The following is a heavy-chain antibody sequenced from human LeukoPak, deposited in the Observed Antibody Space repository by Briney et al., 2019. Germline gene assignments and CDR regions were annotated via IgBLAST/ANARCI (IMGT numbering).Heavy chain of an antibody. CDR1: GNTFTSYY. D-gene: IGHD3-10*01. J-gene: IGHJ5*02. CDR3: ARRGVTGFDP. CDR2: INPNSGGT. Sequence: ASVKVSCKASGNTFTSYYMHWVRQAPGQGLEWMGWINPNSGGTNYAQKFQSRVTMARDTSISTAYMELSRLRSDDTAVYYCARRGVTGFDPWGQGTLVTVSS. V-gene: IGHV1-2*02.